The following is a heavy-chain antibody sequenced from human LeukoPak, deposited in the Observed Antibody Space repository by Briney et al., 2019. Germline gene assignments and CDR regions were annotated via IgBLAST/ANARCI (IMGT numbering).Heavy chain of an antibody. CDR2: INPNSGGT. J-gene: IGHJ4*02. CDR1: GYTFTGYY. V-gene: IGHV1-2*02. D-gene: IGHD3-10*01. Sequence: ASVKVSCKASGYTFTGYYVHWVRQAPGQGLEWMGWINPNSGGTNYAQKFQGRVTMTRDTSISTAYMELSRLRSDDTAVYYCARTITMVRGVIITALPYWGQGTLVTVSS. CDR3: ARTITMVRGVIITALPY.